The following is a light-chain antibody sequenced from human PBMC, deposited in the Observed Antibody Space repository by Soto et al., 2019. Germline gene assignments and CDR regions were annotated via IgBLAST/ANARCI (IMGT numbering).Light chain of an antibody. CDR3: QQLNGYQLA. V-gene: IGKV1-9*01. CDR1: QAMSTY. Sequence: DIQLTQSPSFLSASVGDTVTITGRASQAMSTYLAWYQQKPGKVPKLLIRSASTLQSGVPPRFSGGGSGTEFTLTISTLQPDDSGIYYCQQLNGYQLAFGGGTNVEIK. CDR2: SAS. J-gene: IGKJ4*01.